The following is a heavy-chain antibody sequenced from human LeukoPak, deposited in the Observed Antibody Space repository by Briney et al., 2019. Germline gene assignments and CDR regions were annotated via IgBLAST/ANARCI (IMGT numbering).Heavy chain of an antibody. CDR1: GYPFTDQF. Sequence: ASVRVSCKASGYPFTDQFINWVRKAPGRGLEWMRWINPNSGETNYEQRFQGRVTMTRDTSISTAYMDLTRLASDDTAVYYCARGELLVDYWGQGTLVTVSS. D-gene: IGHD3-10*01. J-gene: IGHJ4*02. CDR3: ARGELLVDY. CDR2: INPNSGET. V-gene: IGHV1-2*02.